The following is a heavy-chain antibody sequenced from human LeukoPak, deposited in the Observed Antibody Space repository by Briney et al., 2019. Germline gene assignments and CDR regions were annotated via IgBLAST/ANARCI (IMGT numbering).Heavy chain of an antibody. CDR1: GFTFSNNG. V-gene: IGHV3-30*18. Sequence: GGSLRLSCAASGFTFSNNGMHWVRQAPGKGLERVAVISWDGSNKNYADSVKGRFTISRDNSTNTLYLQMNSPRAEDTAVYYCAKSPSYYFDYWGQGTLVTVSS. J-gene: IGHJ4*02. CDR2: ISWDGSNK. CDR3: AKSPSYYFDY.